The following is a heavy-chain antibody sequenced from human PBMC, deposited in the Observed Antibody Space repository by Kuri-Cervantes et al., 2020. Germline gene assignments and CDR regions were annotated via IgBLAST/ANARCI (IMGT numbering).Heavy chain of an antibody. V-gene: IGHV3-23*01. Sequence: GGSLRLSCAASGFTFSDYYMSWIRQAPGKGLEWVSAISGSGGSTYYADSVKGRFTISRDNSKNTLYLQMNSLRAEDTAVYYCAKESSDYDFWSGYYIDYWGQGTLVTVSS. CDR1: GFTFSDYY. CDR2: ISGSGGST. D-gene: IGHD3-3*01. CDR3: AKESSDYDFWSGYYIDY. J-gene: IGHJ4*02.